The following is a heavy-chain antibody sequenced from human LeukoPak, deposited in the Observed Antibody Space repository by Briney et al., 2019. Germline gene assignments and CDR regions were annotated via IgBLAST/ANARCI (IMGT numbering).Heavy chain of an antibody. V-gene: IGHV5-51*01. D-gene: IGHD2-15*01. CDR3: ASEYCSGGNCYFDY. CDR2: IYPGDSDT. Sequence: GESLKISCRGSGYSFTTYWIGWVRQMPGKGLEWMGIIYPGDSDTRYSPSFQGQVAISADKSISTAYLQWSSLKASDTAIYYCASEYCSGGNCYFDYWGQGTLVTVSS. J-gene: IGHJ4*02. CDR1: GYSFTTYW.